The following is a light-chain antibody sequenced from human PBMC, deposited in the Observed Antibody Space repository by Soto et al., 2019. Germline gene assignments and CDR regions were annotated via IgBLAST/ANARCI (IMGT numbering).Light chain of an antibody. CDR1: QGIIDY. CDR3: QKYNTAPQT. Sequence: DIQMTQSSSSLSATVGDRVTITCRASQGIIDYVAWFQQKPGKAPKLLIYAASTLQSGVPSRFSGRGSGTDFTLTISSLQPEDVATYYCQKYNTAPQTFGPGTKVEIK. J-gene: IGKJ1*01. V-gene: IGKV1-27*01. CDR2: AAS.